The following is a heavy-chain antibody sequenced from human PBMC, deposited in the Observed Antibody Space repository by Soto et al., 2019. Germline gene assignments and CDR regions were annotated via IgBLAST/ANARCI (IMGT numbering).Heavy chain of an antibody. CDR3: ARQNPPRYCSSTSCFNRGAFDI. CDR2: ISAYNGNT. Sequence: QVQLVQSGAEVKKPGASVKVSCKASGYTFTSYGISWVRQAPGQGLEWMGWISAYNGNTNYAQKLQGRVTMTPDTSTSTAYMELRSLRSDDTAVYYCARQNPPRYCSSTSCFNRGAFDIWGQGTMVTVSS. J-gene: IGHJ3*02. D-gene: IGHD2-2*01. CDR1: GYTFTSYG. V-gene: IGHV1-18*01.